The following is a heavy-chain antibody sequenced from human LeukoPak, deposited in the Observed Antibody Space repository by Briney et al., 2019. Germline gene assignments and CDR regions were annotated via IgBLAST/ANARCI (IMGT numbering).Heavy chain of an antibody. CDR2: INHSGNS. J-gene: IGHJ3*02. CDR3: GMFAVIVGGGLDI. CDR1: GGSFGDYY. Sequence: KPSETLSLTCAVYGGSFGDYYFTWLRQPPGKGLEWIGDINHSGNSSYNKSLKSRVTISVDTSKNQVSLELNSVTAADTAVYYCGMFAVIVGGGLDIWGQGTVVTVSS. D-gene: IGHD1-26*01. V-gene: IGHV4-34*01.